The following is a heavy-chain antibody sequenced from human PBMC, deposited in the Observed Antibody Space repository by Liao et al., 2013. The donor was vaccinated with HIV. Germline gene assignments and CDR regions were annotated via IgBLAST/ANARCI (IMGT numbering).Heavy chain of an antibody. J-gene: IGHJ4*02. V-gene: IGHV4-30-4*08. D-gene: IGHD3-10*01. CDR3: ARFSYYYGSGILGFDY. CDR2: IYYSGST. CDR1: GGSISSGDYY. Sequence: QVQLQESGPGLVKPSQTLSLTCTVSGGSISSGDYYWSWIRQPPGKGLEWIGYIYYSGSTYYNPSLKSRVTISVDTSKNQFSLKLSSVTAADTAVYYCARFSYYYGSGILGFDYWGQGNPGHRLL.